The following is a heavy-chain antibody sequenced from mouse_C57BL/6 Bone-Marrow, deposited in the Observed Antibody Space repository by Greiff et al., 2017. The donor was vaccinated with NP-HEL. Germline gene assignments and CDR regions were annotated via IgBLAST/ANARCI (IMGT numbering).Heavy chain of an antibody. J-gene: IGHJ3*01. D-gene: IGHD1-1*01. CDR3: TSCSSLFAY. CDR1: GYTFTSYW. Sequence: EVQLQQPGAELVKPGASVKMSCKTSGYTFTSYWMHWVKQRPGQGLEWIGAIYPGNSDTSYNQKFKGKAKLTAVTSASTAYMELSSLTNEDSAVYYCTSCSSLFAYWGQGTLVTVSA. CDR2: IYPGNSDT. V-gene: IGHV1-5*01.